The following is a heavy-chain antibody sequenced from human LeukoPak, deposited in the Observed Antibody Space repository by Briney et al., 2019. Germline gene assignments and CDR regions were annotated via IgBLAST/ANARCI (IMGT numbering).Heavy chain of an antibody. CDR2: IKQDGSER. CDR3: ARESGDLDFDY. CDR1: GFTFSSYW. D-gene: IGHD7-27*01. V-gene: IGHV3-7*01. J-gene: IGHJ4*02. Sequence: GGSLRLSCAASGFTFSSYWMSWVHQAPGKGLEWVANIKQDGSERYYVDSVKGRFTISRDNAKNSLYLQMNSLRAEDTAVYYCARESGDLDFDYWGQGTLVTVSS.